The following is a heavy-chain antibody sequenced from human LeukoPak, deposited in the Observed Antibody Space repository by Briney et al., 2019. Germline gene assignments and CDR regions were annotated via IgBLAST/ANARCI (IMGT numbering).Heavy chain of an antibody. CDR3: ARDHYAYYDSSGFLEGP. D-gene: IGHD3-22*01. CDR2: ISTYNGNT. Sequence: ASVKVSCKASGYTFASYGISWVRQAPGQGLEWLGWISTYNGNTHYAQKLQGRVTMTTDTSTTTAYMELRSLRSDDTAVYYCARDHYAYYDSSGFLEGPWGQGTLVTVSS. V-gene: IGHV1-18*01. J-gene: IGHJ5*02. CDR1: GYTFASYG.